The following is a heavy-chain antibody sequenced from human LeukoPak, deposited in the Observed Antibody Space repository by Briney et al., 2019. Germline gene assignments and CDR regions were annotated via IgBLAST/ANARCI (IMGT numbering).Heavy chain of an antibody. J-gene: IGHJ4*02. Sequence: PGGSLRLSCAASGFTFYDYGMSWVRQAPGKGLEWVSGINWNGGSTGYADSVKGRFTISRDNAKNSLYLQMNSLRAEDTALYHCARDYGDDGYFDYWGQGTLVTVSS. D-gene: IGHD4-17*01. V-gene: IGHV3-20*01. CDR3: ARDYGDDGYFDY. CDR2: INWNGGST. CDR1: GFTFYDYG.